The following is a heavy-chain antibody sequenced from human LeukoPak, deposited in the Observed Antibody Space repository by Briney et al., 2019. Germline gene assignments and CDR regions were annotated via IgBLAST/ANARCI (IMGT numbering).Heavy chain of an antibody. CDR3: VSFYETY. J-gene: IGHJ4*02. Sequence: QPGGSLRLSCAASGFTFSSYWMHWVRQAPGKGLVWVSHINSDGSWTGYADSVKGRFTISKDNAKNTVYLQMNNLRAEDTAVYYCVSFYETYWGRGTLVTVSS. CDR2: INSDGSWT. D-gene: IGHD2-2*01. CDR1: GFTFSSYW. V-gene: IGHV3-74*01.